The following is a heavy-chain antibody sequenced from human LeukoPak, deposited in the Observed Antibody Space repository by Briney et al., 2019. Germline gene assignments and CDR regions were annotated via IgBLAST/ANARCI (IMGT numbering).Heavy chain of an antibody. Sequence: SETLSLTCIISGGSIGPYYWSWIRQAAGKGPEWIGRIYTTGTADYNPSLKGRVFLSVDTSKNQFSLNLSSVTAADTAVYYCARLRLRYDSNGYSTSYEAVDIWGQGTVVTVSS. D-gene: IGHD3-22*01. CDR2: IYTTGTA. V-gene: IGHV4-4*07. J-gene: IGHJ3*02. CDR3: ARLRLRYDSNGYSTSYEAVDI. CDR1: GGSIGPYY.